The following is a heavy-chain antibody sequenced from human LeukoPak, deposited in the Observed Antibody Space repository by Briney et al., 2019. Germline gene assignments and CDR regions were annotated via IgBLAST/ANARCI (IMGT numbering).Heavy chain of an antibody. CDR2: IYHSGST. CDR3: ARGVGPQSY. CDR1: GDSITNYY. Sequence: SETLSLTCNVSGDSITNYYWSWIRQPPGKGLEWIGYIYHSGSTYYNPSLKSRVTISVDTSKNQFSLKLSSVTAADTAVYYCARGVGPQSYWGQGTLVTVSS. V-gene: IGHV4-59*01. D-gene: IGHD1-26*01. J-gene: IGHJ4*02.